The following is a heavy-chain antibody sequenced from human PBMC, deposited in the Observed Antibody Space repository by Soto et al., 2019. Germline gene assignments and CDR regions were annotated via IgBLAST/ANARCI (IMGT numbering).Heavy chain of an antibody. CDR3: PRKGVDSEWLRDYGMDV. CDR1: GGSISSSSYY. CDR2: IYYSGST. V-gene: IGHV4-39*01. J-gene: IGHJ6*02. Sequence: TTETLSLTCTVSGGSISSSSYYWGWIRQPPGKGLEWIGSIYYSGSTYYHPSLKTRVTISVDTSKNQFSLKLSSVSAADTAVYYCPRKGVDSEWLRDYGMDVCGQLNTVPVSS. D-gene: IGHD5-12*01.